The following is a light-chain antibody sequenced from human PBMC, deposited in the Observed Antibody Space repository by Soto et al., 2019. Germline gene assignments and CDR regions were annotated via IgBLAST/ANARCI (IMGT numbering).Light chain of an antibody. CDR2: VNN. V-gene: IGLV1-40*01. CDR3: QSYDSSLSVVV. Sequence: QSVLTQPPSVSGAPGQRVTISCTGSRSNIGAGYDVQWYQQLPGTAPKPLIYVNNNRPSGVPDRFSGSKSGTSASLAITGLQAEDEADYYCQSYDSSLSVVVFGGGTKLTVL. CDR1: RSNIGAGYD. J-gene: IGLJ2*01.